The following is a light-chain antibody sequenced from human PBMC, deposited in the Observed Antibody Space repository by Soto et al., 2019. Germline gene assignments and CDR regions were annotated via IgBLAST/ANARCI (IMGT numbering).Light chain of an antibody. Sequence: EIVMTQSPATLSVSPGERATLSCRASQSVSSNLAWYQQKLGQAPRLLIYGASTRATGIPARFSGSGPGTEFTLTISSLQSEDFAVYYCQQYNNWPLTFGGGTKVEIK. V-gene: IGKV3-15*01. CDR2: GAS. J-gene: IGKJ4*01. CDR3: QQYNNWPLT. CDR1: QSVSSN.